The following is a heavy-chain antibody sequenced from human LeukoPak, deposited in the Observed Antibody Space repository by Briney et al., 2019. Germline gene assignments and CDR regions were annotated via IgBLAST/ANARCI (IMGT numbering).Heavy chain of an antibody. D-gene: IGHD6-6*01. Sequence: GGSLRLSCAASGFTFSSYWMNWVRQAPGKGLEWVSSISSSSSYIYSADSVKGRFTISRDNARNSLYLRMNSLRAEDTAVYYCARDPGAYSSSPIDYWGQGTLVTVSS. V-gene: IGHV3-21*01. CDR3: ARDPGAYSSSPIDY. J-gene: IGHJ4*02. CDR1: GFTFSSYW. CDR2: ISSSSSYI.